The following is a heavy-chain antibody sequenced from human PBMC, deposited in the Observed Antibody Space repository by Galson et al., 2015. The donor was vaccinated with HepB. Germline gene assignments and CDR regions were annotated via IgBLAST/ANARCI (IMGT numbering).Heavy chain of an antibody. CDR1: GFTFSSYP. CDR3: ARGFGYSDY. CDR2: ISYDGSTK. V-gene: IGHV3-30-3*01. J-gene: IGHJ4*02. D-gene: IGHD1-1*01. Sequence: SLRLSCAASGFTFSSYPMHWVRQAPGKGLEWVAVISYDGSTKYYADSVKGRFTISRDNSKNALFLQMNNLRAEDTAVYYCARGFGYSDYWGQGTLVTVPS.